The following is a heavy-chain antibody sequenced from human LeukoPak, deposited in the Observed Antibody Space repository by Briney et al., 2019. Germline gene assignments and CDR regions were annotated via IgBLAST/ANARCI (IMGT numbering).Heavy chain of an antibody. CDR3: ASARAGYFDWLLHY. CDR2: ISAYNGNT. Sequence: VASLTVSSTPSVYTFTTYGISWVRQAPGHGLEWMGWISAYNGNTNYPQKLQGRVTITTDTSTSTAYMELRSLRSDDTAVYYCASARAGYFDWLLHYWGQGTLVTVS. J-gene: IGHJ4*02. V-gene: IGHV1-18*01. CDR1: VYTFTTYG. D-gene: IGHD3-9*01.